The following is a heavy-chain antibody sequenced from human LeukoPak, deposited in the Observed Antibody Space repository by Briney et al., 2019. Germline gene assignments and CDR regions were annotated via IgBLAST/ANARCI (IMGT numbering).Heavy chain of an antibody. Sequence: PGGSLRLSCAASGFTFSNYWMSWVRQAPGKGLEWVANIKQDGSEKYYVDSVKGRFTISRDNAKNSLYLQMNSLRAEDTAVYYCARQRRVRGAKEVYYYYYYYMDVWGKGTTVTISS. V-gene: IGHV3-7*01. CDR1: GFTFSNYW. CDR2: IKQDGSEK. J-gene: IGHJ6*03. CDR3: ARQRRVRGAKEVYYYYYYYMDV. D-gene: IGHD3-10*01.